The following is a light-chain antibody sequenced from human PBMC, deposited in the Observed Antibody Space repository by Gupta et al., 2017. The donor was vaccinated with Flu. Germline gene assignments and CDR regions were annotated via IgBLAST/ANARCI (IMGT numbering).Light chain of an antibody. V-gene: IGLV6-57*03. CDR3: QYSNTNTWV. J-gene: IGLJ3*02. CDR1: SGNIASNF. Sequence: FMLSQPHSVSEPPGKTVTISCTRSSGNIASNFMQWYQQRTGTAPTLVIYEDDHRPSGVPDRFSGSNYGSTTSVTITMAEVGAEDEYYYHCQYSNTNTWVFGGGTKLTVL. CDR2: EDD.